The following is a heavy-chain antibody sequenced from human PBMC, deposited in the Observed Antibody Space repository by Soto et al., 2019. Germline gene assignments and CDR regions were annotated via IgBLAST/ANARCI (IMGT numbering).Heavy chain of an antibody. CDR3: ARDAETFRSPFDY. J-gene: IGHJ4*02. Sequence: GGSLSLSCAASGFTFSSYSMNWVRQAPGKGLEWVSSISSSSSYIYYADSVKGRFTISRDNAKNSLYLQMNSLRAEDTAVYYCARDAETFRSPFDYWGQGTLVTVSS. CDR2: ISSSSSYI. D-gene: IGHD3-16*01. CDR1: GFTFSSYS. V-gene: IGHV3-21*01.